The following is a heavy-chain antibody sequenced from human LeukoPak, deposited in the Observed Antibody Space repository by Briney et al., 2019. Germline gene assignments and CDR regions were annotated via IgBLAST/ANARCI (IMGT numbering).Heavy chain of an antibody. J-gene: IGHJ4*02. CDR3: ARDYWCSGGSCALY. V-gene: IGHV3-11*01. Sequence: GGSLRLSCAASGFIFRDYYMSWMRQARGEGVEGVSYISSSGSTIYYADSVKALFTISRDNAKNSLYLQMNSLIAEDTAVYYCARDYWCSGGSCALYWGQGTLVTVSS. D-gene: IGHD2-15*01. CDR1: GFIFRDYY. CDR2: ISSSGSTI.